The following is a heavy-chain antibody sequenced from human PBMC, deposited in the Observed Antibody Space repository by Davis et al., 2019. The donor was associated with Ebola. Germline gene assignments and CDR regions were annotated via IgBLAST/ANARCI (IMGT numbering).Heavy chain of an antibody. D-gene: IGHD4-17*01. CDR3: ARGAIMTTVRFGFDI. V-gene: IGHV3-53*01. CDR1: GFTIRSNY. CDR2: LYSGGST. J-gene: IGHJ3*02. Sequence: PGGSLRLSCAASGFTIRSNYMSWVRQAPVKGLEWVSVLYSGGSTYYADSLKGRFTISRDNSKNTLFLQMNSLRAEDMAVYYFARGAIMTTVRFGFDIWGHGTMVTVSS.